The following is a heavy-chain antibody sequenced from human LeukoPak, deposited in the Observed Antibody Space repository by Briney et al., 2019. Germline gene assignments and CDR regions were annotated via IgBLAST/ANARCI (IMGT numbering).Heavy chain of an antibody. CDR3: ARGHYGFDP. D-gene: IGHD3-16*01. CDR2: IYYSGGT. CDR1: GGSVSGYY. J-gene: IGHJ5*02. V-gene: IGHV4-59*08. Sequence: MSSETLSLTCTVSGGSVSGYYWSWIRQPPGKGLEWIGYIYYSGGTNYNPSLNGRVTVSVDTSKNQVSLKLTSVTAADTAVYYCARGHYGFDPWGQGTLVTVSS.